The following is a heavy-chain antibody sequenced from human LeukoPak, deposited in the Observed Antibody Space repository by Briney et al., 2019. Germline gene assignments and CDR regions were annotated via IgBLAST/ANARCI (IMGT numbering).Heavy chain of an antibody. CDR2: IIPIFGTA. J-gene: IGHJ6*02. V-gene: IGHV1-69*01. Sequence: EASVKVSCKASGGTFSSYAISWVRQAPGQGLEWMGGIIPIFGTANYAQKFQGRVTITADESTSTAYMELSSLRSEDTAVYYCARVGYYGSGGVDYYYGMDVWGQGTTVTVSS. CDR3: ARVGYYGSGGVDYYYGMDV. CDR1: GGTFSSYA. D-gene: IGHD3-10*01.